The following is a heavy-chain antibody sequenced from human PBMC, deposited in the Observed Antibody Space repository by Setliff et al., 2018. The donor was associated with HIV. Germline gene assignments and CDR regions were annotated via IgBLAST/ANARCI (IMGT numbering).Heavy chain of an antibody. Sequence: ASVKVSCKASGGTFSNYAIAWVRQAPGQGLEWMGWIHTEQGFPMYAQGFTGRFVFSLDPSVNTAYLQINSLTPDDGGVYYCAVDRHAFDIWGQGTVVTVSS. V-gene: IGHV7-4-1*02. CDR2: IHTEQGFP. CDR1: GGTFSNYA. D-gene: IGHD5-12*01. J-gene: IGHJ3*02. CDR3: AVDRHAFDI.